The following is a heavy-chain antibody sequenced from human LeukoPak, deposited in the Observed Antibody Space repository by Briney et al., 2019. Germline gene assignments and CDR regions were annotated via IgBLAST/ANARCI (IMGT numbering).Heavy chain of an antibody. J-gene: IGHJ4*02. CDR1: GYTFTGYY. Sequence: ASVKVSCTASGYTFTGYYMHWVRQAPGQGLEWMGWINPNSGGINYAQKFQGRVTITADESTSTAYMELSSLRSEDTAVYYCARAQRAAAGTLGTFVYWGQGTLVTVSS. CDR2: INPNSGGI. D-gene: IGHD6-13*01. V-gene: IGHV1-2*02. CDR3: ARAQRAAAGTLGTFVY.